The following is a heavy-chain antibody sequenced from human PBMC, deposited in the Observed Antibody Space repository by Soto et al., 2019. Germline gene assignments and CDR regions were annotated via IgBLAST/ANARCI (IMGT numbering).Heavy chain of an antibody. CDR2: IYHSGNT. CDR3: ARDASTSWHYLDY. V-gene: IGHV4-31*03. J-gene: IGHJ4*02. Sequence: TLSLTCTVSGGSISSGAYYWSWIRQHPEKGLEWIGHIYHSGNTYYNPSLKSRVTISVDTSKNQFSLKLSSVTAADTAVYYCARDASTSWHYLDYWGQGTLVTVSS. D-gene: IGHD6-13*01. CDR1: GGSISSGAYY.